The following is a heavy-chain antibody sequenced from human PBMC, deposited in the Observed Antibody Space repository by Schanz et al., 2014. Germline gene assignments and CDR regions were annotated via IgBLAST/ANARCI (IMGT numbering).Heavy chain of an antibody. J-gene: IGHJ4*02. CDR1: GFIFSNYA. Sequence: ERLVESGGGVVQPGRSLRLSCAASGFIFSNYAMTWVRQAPGKGLEWISYITYNGGTIYYADSVKGRFTISRDNAKNSLYLEMNSLRAEDTALYYCARDRRNADLDYWGQGTLVTVSS. CDR2: ITYNGGTI. V-gene: IGHV3-48*01. D-gene: IGHD1-1*01. CDR3: ARDRRNADLDY.